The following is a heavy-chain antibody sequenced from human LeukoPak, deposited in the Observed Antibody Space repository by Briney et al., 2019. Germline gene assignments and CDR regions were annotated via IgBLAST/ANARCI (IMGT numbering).Heavy chain of an antibody. CDR3: ARGKAQYPHY. D-gene: IGHD2-2*02. J-gene: IGHJ4*02. V-gene: IGHV3-48*04. Sequence: GGSLRLSCAASGFTFSSYSMNWVRQAPGKGLEWVSYISSSSSTIYYADSVKGRFTISRDNAKNSLYLQMNSLRAEDTAVYYCARGKAQYPHYWGQGTLVTVSS. CDR2: ISSSSSTI. CDR1: GFTFSSYS.